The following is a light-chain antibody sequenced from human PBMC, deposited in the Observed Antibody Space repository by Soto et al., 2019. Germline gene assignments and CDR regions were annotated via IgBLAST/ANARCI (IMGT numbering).Light chain of an antibody. V-gene: IGKV1-39*01. CDR2: AAS. J-gene: IGKJ4*01. CDR1: QSISNY. Sequence: DIQMTQSPSSLSASVGDRVTITCRASQSISNYLNWYQQKPGKAPKLLIYAASSLKSGVPSRFRDSGAGPDFTLTISGLHPEDFATYYCHQSYNTPLTYGGGTKVEIK. CDR3: HQSYNTPLT.